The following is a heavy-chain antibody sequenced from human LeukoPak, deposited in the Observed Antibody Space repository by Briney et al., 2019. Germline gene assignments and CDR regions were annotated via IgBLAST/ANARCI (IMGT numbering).Heavy chain of an antibody. Sequence: PGGSLRLSCTASGFIFSNAWMSWVRQPPGKGLEWIGEINHSGSTNYNPSLKSRVTISVDTSKNQFSLKLSSVTAADTAVYYCARGEQLWSDRGFGYWGQGTLVTVSS. V-gene: IGHV4-34*01. D-gene: IGHD5-18*01. J-gene: IGHJ4*02. CDR1: GFIFSNAW. CDR3: ARGEQLWSDRGFGY. CDR2: INHSGST.